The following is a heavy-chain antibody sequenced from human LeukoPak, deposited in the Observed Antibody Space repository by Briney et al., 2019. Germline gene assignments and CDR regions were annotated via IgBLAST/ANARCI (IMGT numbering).Heavy chain of an antibody. CDR3: ARGAEGDSFDY. CDR2: ISYDGSNK. J-gene: IGHJ4*02. Sequence: SGGSLRLSCAASGFTFSSYAMHWVRQAPGKGLEWVAVISYDGSNKYYADSVKGRFTISRDNSKNTLYLQMNSLRAEDTAVYYCARGAEGDSFDYWGQGTLVTVSS. CDR1: GFTFSSYA. D-gene: IGHD3-16*01. V-gene: IGHV3-30-3*01.